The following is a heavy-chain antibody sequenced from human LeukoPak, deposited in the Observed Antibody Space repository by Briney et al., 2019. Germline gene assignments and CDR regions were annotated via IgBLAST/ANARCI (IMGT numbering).Heavy chain of an antibody. J-gene: IGHJ5*02. CDR2: IYYSGST. CDR1: GGSISSYY. Sequence: SETLSLTCSVSGGSISSYYWSWIRQPPGKGLEWIGYIYYSGSTNYNPSLKSRVTISVHTSKNQFSLKLSSVTAADTAVYYCARLTGYSSESWFDPWGQGTLVTVSS. D-gene: IGHD3-9*01. V-gene: IGHV4-59*01. CDR3: ARLTGYSSESWFDP.